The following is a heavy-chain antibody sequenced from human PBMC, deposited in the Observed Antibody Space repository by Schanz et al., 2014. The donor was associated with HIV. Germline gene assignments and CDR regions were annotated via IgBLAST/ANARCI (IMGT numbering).Heavy chain of an antibody. CDR2: ISGSGDNT. D-gene: IGHD1-26*01. Sequence: EVQLLDSGGGLVQPGGSLRLSCAASGFIFNSYAMSWVRQAPGKGLDRVSTISGSGDNTFYADSVKGRFTISRDSSKNTVYLQMNSLRAEDTALYYCAKRGPYTGRYEYFQQWGQGTLVTVSS. CDR3: AKRGPYTGRYEYFQQ. CDR1: GFIFNSYA. V-gene: IGHV3-23*01. J-gene: IGHJ1*01.